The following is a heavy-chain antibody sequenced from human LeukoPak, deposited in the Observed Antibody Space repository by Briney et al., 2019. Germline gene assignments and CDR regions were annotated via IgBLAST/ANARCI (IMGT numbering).Heavy chain of an antibody. J-gene: IGHJ6*03. CDR3: ARVRRYDFWSKYYYYYYMDV. Sequence: PSETLSLTCAVYGGSFSGYYWSWIRQPPGKGLEWIGEINHSGSTNYNPSIKSRVTISVDPAKNQFALTLSSVAAAETAVYYCARVRRYDFWSKYYYYYYMDVWGKGTTVTVSS. D-gene: IGHD3-3*01. CDR1: GGSFSGYY. V-gene: IGHV4-34*01. CDR2: INHSGST.